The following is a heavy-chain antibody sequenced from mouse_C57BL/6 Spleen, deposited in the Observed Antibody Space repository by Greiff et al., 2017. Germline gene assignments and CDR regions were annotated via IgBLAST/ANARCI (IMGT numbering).Heavy chain of an antibody. D-gene: IGHD2-4*01. CDR3: ARRIYYDYFYYFDY. CDR2: INPNNGGT. J-gene: IGHJ2*01. V-gene: IGHV1-18*01. Sequence: VQLQQSGPELVKPGASVKIPCKASGYTFTDYNMDWVKQSHGKSLEWIGDINPNNGGTIYNQKFKGKATLTVDKSSSTAYMELRSLTSEDTAVYYCARRIYYDYFYYFDYWGQGTTLTVAS. CDR1: GYTFTDYN.